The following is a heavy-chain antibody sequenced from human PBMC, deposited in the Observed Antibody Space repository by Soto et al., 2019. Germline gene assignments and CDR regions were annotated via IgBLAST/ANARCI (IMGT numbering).Heavy chain of an antibody. Sequence: QVQLQESGPGLVRPSQTLSLSCTVSGGSISNSANHWSWIRQHPGEGLEWIGYNYYSGGTYYSPSRKGRVTMSIDASKNQFSLKLSSVTAADTAVYYCAKGVRGVPNWFDPWGQGTLVTVSS. CDR3: AKGVRGVPNWFDP. V-gene: IGHV4-31*03. D-gene: IGHD3-10*01. CDR2: NYYSGGT. CDR1: GGSISNSANH. J-gene: IGHJ5*02.